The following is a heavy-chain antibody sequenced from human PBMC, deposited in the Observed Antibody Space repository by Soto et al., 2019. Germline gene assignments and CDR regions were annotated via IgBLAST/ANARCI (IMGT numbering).Heavy chain of an antibody. J-gene: IGHJ3*02. Sequence: QVQLVQSGAEVKKPGSSVKVSCKASGGTFSSYTISWVRQAPGQGLEWMGRIIPILGIANYAQKFQGRVTITAAKSTSTAYMELSSLTSEDTAVYYCARDGYYYDSGGYSAPFDIWGQGTMVTVSS. D-gene: IGHD3-22*01. CDR3: ARDGYYYDSGGYSAPFDI. CDR2: IIPILGIA. CDR1: GGTFSSYT. V-gene: IGHV1-69*08.